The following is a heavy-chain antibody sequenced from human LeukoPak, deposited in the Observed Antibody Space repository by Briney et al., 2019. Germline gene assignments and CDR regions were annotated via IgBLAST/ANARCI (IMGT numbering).Heavy chain of an antibody. J-gene: IGHJ2*01. D-gene: IGHD1-1*01. CDR2: ISWNSGDI. CDR1: GFSFGGYA. CDR3: VKSGGYTTAIRYFDL. Sequence: GGSLRLSCAASGFSFGGYALHWVRQAPGKGLEWVASISWNSGDIVHADSVKGRFTISRDNAKNSLYLQMDSLRTEDTALYYCVKSGGYTTAIRYFDLWGRGTLVTVSS. V-gene: IGHV3-9*01.